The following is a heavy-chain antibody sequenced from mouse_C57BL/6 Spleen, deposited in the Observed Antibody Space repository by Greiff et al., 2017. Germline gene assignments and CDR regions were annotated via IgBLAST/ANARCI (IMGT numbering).Heavy chain of an antibody. Sequence: VQLQQPGAELVKPGASVKLSCKASGYTFTSYWMHWVKQRPGRGLEWIGRIDPNSGGTTYNEKFKGKATLTVDKPSSTAYMQLSSLTSEDSAVYYCARENLYDYGAYWYFDVWGTGTTVTVSS. CDR3: ARENLYDYGAYWYFDV. D-gene: IGHD2-4*01. CDR2: IDPNSGGT. CDR1: GYTFTSYW. J-gene: IGHJ1*03. V-gene: IGHV1-72*01.